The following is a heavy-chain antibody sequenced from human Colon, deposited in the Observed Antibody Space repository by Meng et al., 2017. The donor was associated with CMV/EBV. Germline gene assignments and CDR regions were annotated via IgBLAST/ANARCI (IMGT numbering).Heavy chain of an antibody. CDR3: APVGGWGTGTPTTLIT. Sequence: GESLKISCAASGSTFSAYTMSWVRQAPGKGPEWVSAIRGSGDKTSYADSVTGRFSISRDNSKNTLFLQMNGLRAEDTAIYYCAPVGGWGTGTPTTLITWGQGTLVTVSS. V-gene: IGHV3-23*01. CDR2: IRGSGDKT. D-gene: IGHD4-17*01. J-gene: IGHJ5*02. CDR1: GSTFSAYT.